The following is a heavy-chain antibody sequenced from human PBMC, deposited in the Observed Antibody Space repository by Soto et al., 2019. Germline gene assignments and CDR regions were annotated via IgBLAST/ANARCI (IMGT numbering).Heavy chain of an antibody. D-gene: IGHD3-22*01. CDR3: ARGSYYYDSSGYYNY. Sequence: SETLSLTCTVSGGSISSGDYYWSWIRQPPGKGLEWIGYIYYSGSTYYNPSLKSRVTISVDTSKNQFSLKLSSVTAADTAVYYCARGSYYYDSSGYYNYWGQGTLVTVSS. CDR1: GGSISSGDYY. V-gene: IGHV4-30-4*01. J-gene: IGHJ4*02. CDR2: IYYSGST.